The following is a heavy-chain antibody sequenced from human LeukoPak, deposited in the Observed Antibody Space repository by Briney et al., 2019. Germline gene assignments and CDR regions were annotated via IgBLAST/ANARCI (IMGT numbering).Heavy chain of an antibody. CDR3: ARGPLEGYSYGFYFDY. D-gene: IGHD5-18*01. J-gene: IGHJ4*02. V-gene: IGHV1-69*13. CDR2: IIPIFGTA. CDR1: GGTFSSYA. Sequence: SVKVSCKASGGTFSSYAISWVRQAPGQGLEWMGGIIPIFGTANYAQKFQGRVTITADESTSTAYMELSSLRSEDTAVYYCARGPLEGYSYGFYFDYWGQGTLVTVSS.